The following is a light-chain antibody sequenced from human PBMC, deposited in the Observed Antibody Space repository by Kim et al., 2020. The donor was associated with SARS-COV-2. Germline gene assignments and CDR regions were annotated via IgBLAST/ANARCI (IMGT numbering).Light chain of an antibody. CDR1: QGIRNY. CDR2: AAS. Sequence: TSVGDRVTITCLASQGIRNYLAWYQQKPGKAPKLLIYAASTLQVGVTSRFSGSGSGTDFTLDISSLQPEDVATYYCQNYDSVPFTFGPGTKVDIK. V-gene: IGKV1-27*01. J-gene: IGKJ3*01. CDR3: QNYDSVPFT.